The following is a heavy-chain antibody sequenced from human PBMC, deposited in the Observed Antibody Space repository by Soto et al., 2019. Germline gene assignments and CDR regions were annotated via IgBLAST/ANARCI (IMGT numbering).Heavy chain of an antibody. V-gene: IGHV4-59*01. CDR3: ARDSGRYYYYGMDV. Sequence: XGTLSLTCTVSGGSISSYYWSWIRQPPGKGLEWIGYIYYSGSTNYNPSLKSRVTISVDTSKNQFSLKLSSVTAADTAVYYCARDSGRYYYYGMDVWGQGTTVTVSS. J-gene: IGHJ6*02. D-gene: IGHD3-10*01. CDR1: GGSISSYY. CDR2: IYYSGST.